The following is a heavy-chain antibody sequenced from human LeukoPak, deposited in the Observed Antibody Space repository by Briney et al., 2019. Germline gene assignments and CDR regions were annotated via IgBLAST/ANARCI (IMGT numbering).Heavy chain of an antibody. Sequence: LSLTCTVSGASISSSDYYWGWIRQPPGKGLEWVSGIIGSGGTTYYADSVKGRFTISRDNAKNTLHLQMNSLRAEDTAVYYCARGGYYGSGRYYFDSWGQGTLVTVSS. CDR2: IIGSGGTT. V-gene: IGHV3-11*04. CDR3: ARGGYYGSGRYYFDS. J-gene: IGHJ4*02. CDR1: GASISSSDYY. D-gene: IGHD3-3*01.